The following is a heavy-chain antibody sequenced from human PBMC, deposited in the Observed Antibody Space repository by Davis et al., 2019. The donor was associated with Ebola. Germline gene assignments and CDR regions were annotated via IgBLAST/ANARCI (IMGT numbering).Heavy chain of an antibody. D-gene: IGHD5-12*01. Sequence: PGGSLRLSCAASGFTFSSYGMHWVRQAPGKGLEWVAVISYDGSNKYYADSVKGRFTISRDNSKNTLYLQMNSLRAEDTAVYYCAKDLNMSSGYDLFYYYYGMDVWGQGTTVTVSS. V-gene: IGHV3-30*18. CDR2: ISYDGSNK. CDR3: AKDLNMSSGYDLFYYYYGMDV. J-gene: IGHJ6*02. CDR1: GFTFSSYG.